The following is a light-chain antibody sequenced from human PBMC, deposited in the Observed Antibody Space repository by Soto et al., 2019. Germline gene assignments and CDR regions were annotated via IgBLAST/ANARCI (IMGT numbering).Light chain of an antibody. CDR2: GTS. J-gene: IGKJ3*01. CDR1: QSVRSKY. CDR3: QQYGSSLFT. Sequence: EIVLTQSPGTLSLSPGERATLSCRASQSVRSKYLAWYQQKPGQAPRVLIYGTSIRASGVPERFSGGGSGTDFTLTITRLEPEAFAVYYCQQYGSSLFTFGPGTKVDFK. V-gene: IGKV3-20*01.